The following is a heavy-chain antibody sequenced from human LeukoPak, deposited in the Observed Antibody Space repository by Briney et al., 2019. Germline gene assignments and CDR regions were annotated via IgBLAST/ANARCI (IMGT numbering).Heavy chain of an antibody. CDR2: VTSSGGNT. CDR1: GFTFSSYA. Sequence: PGGSLRLSCTASGFTFSSYAMSWVRQAPGKGLEWVSAVTSSGGNTYYADSVKGRFTISRDNSKDTLYLQMNSLRAEDAAVYYCARLMPPVDCSRTSCFGFDYWGQATMVTVSS. J-gene: IGHJ4*02. D-gene: IGHD2-2*01. V-gene: IGHV3-23*01. CDR3: ARLMPPVDCSRTSCFGFDY.